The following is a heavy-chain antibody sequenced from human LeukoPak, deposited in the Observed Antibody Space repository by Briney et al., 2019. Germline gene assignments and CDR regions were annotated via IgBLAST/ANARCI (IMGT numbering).Heavy chain of an antibody. J-gene: IGHJ4*02. CDR3: TTGGTMVRGVIVDY. Sequence: GGSLRLSCAASGFTFSNAWMNWVRHAPGKGLEWVGRIKSKTDGGTTDYAAPVKGRFTISRDDSKNTLYLQMNSLKTEDTAVYYCTTGGTMVRGVIVDYWGQGTLVTVSS. D-gene: IGHD3-10*01. CDR2: IKSKTDGGTT. CDR1: GFTFSNAW. V-gene: IGHV3-15*07.